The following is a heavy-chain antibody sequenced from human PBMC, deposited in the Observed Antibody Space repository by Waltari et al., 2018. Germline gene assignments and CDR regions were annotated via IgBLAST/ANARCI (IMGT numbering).Heavy chain of an antibody. J-gene: IGHJ5*02. CDR3: ARHAIARPRSATYNWFDP. V-gene: IGHV5-51*01. Sequence: EVQLVQSGAEVKKPGESLKISCKGSGYSFTSYWIGWVRQMPGKGLEWMGIIYPGDSDTRYSPSFQGKVTSSADKSIRTAYLQWSSLKASDTAMYYCARHAIARPRSATYNWFDPWGQGTLVTVSS. CDR1: GYSFTSYW. CDR2: IYPGDSDT. D-gene: IGHD2-2*01.